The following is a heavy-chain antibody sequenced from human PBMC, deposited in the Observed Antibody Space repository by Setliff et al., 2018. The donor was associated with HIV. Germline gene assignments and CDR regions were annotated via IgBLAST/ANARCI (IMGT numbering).Heavy chain of an antibody. V-gene: IGHV4-61*02. CDR1: GGSISSGSFY. Sequence: SETLSLTCTVSGGSISSGSFYWSWMRQPAGKRLEWIGRIYTSGSTYYNPSLKSRVTISVDTSKNQLSLKLSSVTAADTAVYYCARDWAAPYYYGMDVWGPGTTVTVSS. CDR3: ARDWAAPYYYGMDV. J-gene: IGHJ6*02. CDR2: IYTSGST. D-gene: IGHD3-16*01.